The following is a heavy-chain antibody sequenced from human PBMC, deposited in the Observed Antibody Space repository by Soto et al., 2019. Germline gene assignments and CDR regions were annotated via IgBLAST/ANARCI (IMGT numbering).Heavy chain of an antibody. Sequence: EVQLVESGGGLVQPGESLRLSCAASGFTFSSYWMHWVRQAAGKGLVWVSRINSDGSSTSYADSVKGRFTISRDNAKNTLYLQMNRLRAEDTAVYYCVRTSLVVAAATREDYWGQGTLVTVSS. CDR1: GFTFSSYW. CDR3: VRTSLVVAAATREDY. J-gene: IGHJ4*02. CDR2: INSDGSST. D-gene: IGHD2-15*01. V-gene: IGHV3-74*01.